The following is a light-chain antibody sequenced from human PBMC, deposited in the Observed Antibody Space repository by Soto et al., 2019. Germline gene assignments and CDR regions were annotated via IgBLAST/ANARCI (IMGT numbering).Light chain of an antibody. CDR3: SSYTSSSTYVD. J-gene: IGLJ2*01. V-gene: IGLV2-14*03. CDR1: SSDIGTYHY. CDR2: DVS. Sequence: QSVLTQPASVSGSPGQSITISCTGTSSDIGTYHYVSWYQHHPDKAPKLIIYDVSNRPSGVSNRFSGSKSGNTAFLTISGLQAEDEADYYCSSYTSSSTYVDLGGGTKLTVL.